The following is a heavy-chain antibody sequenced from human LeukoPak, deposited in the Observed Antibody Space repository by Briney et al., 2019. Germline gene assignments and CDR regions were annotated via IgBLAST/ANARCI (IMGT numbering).Heavy chain of an antibody. D-gene: IGHD5-18*01. CDR3: ARRGEAMDPFDY. V-gene: IGHV5-51*01. Sequence: GESLKISCKDSGYSFTSYWIGLVRPMPGKGLEWMRIIYPGDSDTRYSPSFQGQVTISADKSINTAYLQWSSLKASDTAIYYCARRGEAMDPFDYWGQGTLVTVSS. CDR1: GYSFTSYW. CDR2: IYPGDSDT. J-gene: IGHJ4*02.